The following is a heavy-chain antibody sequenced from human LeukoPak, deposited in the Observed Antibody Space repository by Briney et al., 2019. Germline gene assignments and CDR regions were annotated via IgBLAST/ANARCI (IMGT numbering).Heavy chain of an antibody. Sequence: GGSLRLSCAASGFTFSSYEMNWVRQAPGKGLEGVSYISSSGSTIYYADSVKGRFTISRDNAKNSLYLQMNSLRAEDTAVYYCARDQTHTMIDYWGQGTLVTVSS. CDR3: ARDQTHTMIDY. D-gene: IGHD3-22*01. CDR2: ISSSGSTI. J-gene: IGHJ4*02. CDR1: GFTFSSYE. V-gene: IGHV3-48*03.